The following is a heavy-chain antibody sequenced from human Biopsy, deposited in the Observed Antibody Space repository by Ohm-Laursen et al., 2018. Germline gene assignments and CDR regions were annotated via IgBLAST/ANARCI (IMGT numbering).Heavy chain of an antibody. V-gene: IGHV4-59*01. CDR2: IYYSGTT. D-gene: IGHD3-3*01. Sequence: TLSLTCTVSGESMGTYYWTWIRQPPGKGLEWIASIYYSGTTNRNPSLKSRVTISVDTSKRQFYLELSSVTAADTAIYYCARVRGGFLEWFDYWGQGTLITVSS. J-gene: IGHJ5*01. CDR3: ARVRGGFLEWFDY. CDR1: GESMGTYY.